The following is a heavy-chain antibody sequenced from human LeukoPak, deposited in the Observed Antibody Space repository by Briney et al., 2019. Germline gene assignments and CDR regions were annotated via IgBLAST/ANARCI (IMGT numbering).Heavy chain of an antibody. J-gene: IGHJ3*02. Sequence: SETLSLTCTVSGGSISSGSFYWRWIRQSAGKGLEWIGRIYSSGSTNYNPSLKSRVTMSVDTSKNQFSLKLNSVTAADTAVYYCARFFSGYNSDAFDIWGQGTMVTVSS. V-gene: IGHV4-61*02. D-gene: IGHD5-24*01. CDR2: IYSSGST. CDR3: ARFFSGYNSDAFDI. CDR1: GGSISSGSFY.